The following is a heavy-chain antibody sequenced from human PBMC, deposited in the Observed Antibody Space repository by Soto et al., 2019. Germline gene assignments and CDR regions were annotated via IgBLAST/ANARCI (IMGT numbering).Heavy chain of an antibody. V-gene: IGHV4-31*03. J-gene: IGHJ3*02. CDR3: ARDSGYYDSSGYYGGFDAFDI. CDR2: IYYSGST. CDR1: GGSISSGGYY. Sequence: SETLSLTCTVSGGSISSGGYYWSWIRQHPGKGLEWIGYIYYSGSTYYNPSLKSRVTISVDTSKNQFSLKLSSVTAADTAVYYCARDSGYYDSSGYYGGFDAFDIWGQGT. D-gene: IGHD3-22*01.